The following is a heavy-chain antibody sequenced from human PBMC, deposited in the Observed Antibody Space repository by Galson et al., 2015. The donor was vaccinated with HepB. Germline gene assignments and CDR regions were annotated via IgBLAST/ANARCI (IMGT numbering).Heavy chain of an antibody. CDR3: AKDYGVWEPYFFDY. Sequence: SLRLSCAASGFTFNKYAMTWVRQAPGKGLEWVSTVSNSGGSTYYADSVKGRFTISRDNSRNEVYLHMDNLRVEDTAIYYCAKDYGVWEPYFFDYWGRGTLVTVSS. CDR2: VSNSGGST. V-gene: IGHV3-23*01. CDR1: GFTFNKYA. D-gene: IGHD1-26*01. J-gene: IGHJ4*02.